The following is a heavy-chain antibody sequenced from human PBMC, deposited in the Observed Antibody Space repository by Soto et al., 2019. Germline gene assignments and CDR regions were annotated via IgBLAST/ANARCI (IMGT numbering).Heavy chain of an antibody. CDR1: GGSIRIGGYY. J-gene: IGHJ6*02. Sequence: SETLSLTCTVSGGSIRIGGYYWSCLRQSPRRGLEWVGNIYYSGSTYYNPSLKSRLTISVDTSKNQFSLNLSSVTAADTAVYYCARDRLMATAGTARHYFGLDVWGQGTTVTVSS. CDR2: IYYSGST. CDR3: ARDRLMATAGTARHYFGLDV. D-gene: IGHD5-18*01. V-gene: IGHV4-31*03.